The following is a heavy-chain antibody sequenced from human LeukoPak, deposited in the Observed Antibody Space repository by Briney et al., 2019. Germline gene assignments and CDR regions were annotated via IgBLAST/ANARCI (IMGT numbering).Heavy chain of an antibody. V-gene: IGHV1-18*01. CDR3: AREPSGSGSDWDY. J-gene: IGHJ4*02. Sequence: ASVKVSCKASGYTFTSYGISWVRQAPGQGLEWMGWISAYNGNTNYAQKFQGRVTMTTDTSTSTANMELRSLRSDDTAVYYCAREPSGSGSDWDYWGQGTLVTASS. D-gene: IGHD3-10*01. CDR1: GYTFTSYG. CDR2: ISAYNGNT.